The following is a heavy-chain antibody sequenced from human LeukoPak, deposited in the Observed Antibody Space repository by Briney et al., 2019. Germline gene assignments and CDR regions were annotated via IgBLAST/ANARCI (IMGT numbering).Heavy chain of an antibody. V-gene: IGHV3-11*04. CDR1: GFTFSDFY. CDR3: ARALDGYNEDY. D-gene: IGHD5-24*01. J-gene: IGHJ4*02. Sequence: GGSLRLSCAASGFTFSDFYMSWIRQAPGKGLEWVSYISSGGNSMHYADSVKGRFTISRDNAKNSLSLQMNSLRAEDTAVYYCARALDGYNEDYWGQGTLVTVSS. CDR2: ISSGGNSM.